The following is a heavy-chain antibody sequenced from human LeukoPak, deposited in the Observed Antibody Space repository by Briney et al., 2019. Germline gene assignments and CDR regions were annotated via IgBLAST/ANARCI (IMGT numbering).Heavy chain of an antibody. CDR1: GFTFSDYY. CDR3: ARDNRYVDGMDV. Sequence: PGGSLRLSCAASGFTFSDYYMSWIRQAPGTGLEWGSYISSSGSTIYYADSVKGRFTISRDNAKNSLYLQMNSMRAEDTAVYYCARDNRYVDGMDVWGQGTTVTVSS. CDR2: ISSSGSTI. J-gene: IGHJ6*02. V-gene: IGHV3-11*01. D-gene: IGHD5-12*01.